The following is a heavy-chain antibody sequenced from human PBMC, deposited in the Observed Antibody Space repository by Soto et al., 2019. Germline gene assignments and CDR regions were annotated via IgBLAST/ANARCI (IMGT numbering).Heavy chain of an antibody. D-gene: IGHD2-8*01. CDR3: AKTRGAMIYAISVYGMDV. CDR1: GFSFSSFA. Sequence: EVQLLESGGGFIHPGGSLRLSCAASGFSFSSFAMNWVRQAPGKGLEWVSIISGSADSTFYADSMKGRFTISRDNSMSRLYLQINSLRAEDTAVYYCAKTRGAMIYAISVYGMDVWGQGTTVTVSS. J-gene: IGHJ6*02. V-gene: IGHV3-23*01. CDR2: ISGSADST.